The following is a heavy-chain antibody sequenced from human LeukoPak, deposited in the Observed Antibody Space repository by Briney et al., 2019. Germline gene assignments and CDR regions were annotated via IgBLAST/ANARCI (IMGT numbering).Heavy chain of an antibody. CDR3: ARDAAVQQLGYYYYYMDV. D-gene: IGHD6-13*01. V-gene: IGHV3-7*01. Sequence: SGGSLRLSCVVSGFTVSSNYMSWVRQAPGKGLEWVANIKQDGSEKYYVDSVKGRFTISRDNAKNSLYLQMNSLRAEDTAVYYCARDAAVQQLGYYYYYMDVWGKGTTVTVSS. CDR2: IKQDGSEK. CDR1: GFTVSSNY. J-gene: IGHJ6*03.